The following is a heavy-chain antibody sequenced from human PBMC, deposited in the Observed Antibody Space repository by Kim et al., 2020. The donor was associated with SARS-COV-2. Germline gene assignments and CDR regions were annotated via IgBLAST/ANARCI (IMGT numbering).Heavy chain of an antibody. J-gene: IGHJ4*02. CDR3: ATSPYYYDRNGYYPYYFDY. CDR2: ISFDGSNK. Sequence: GGSLRLSCAASGFTFSTYGMQWLRQAPGKGLEWVAVISFDGSNKYYADSVKGRFTMSRDNSKKMLFLQMDILRAEDTAVYYCATSPYYYDRNGYYPYYFDYWGQGTLVTVSS. V-gene: IGHV3-30*03. D-gene: IGHD3-22*01. CDR1: GFTFSTYG.